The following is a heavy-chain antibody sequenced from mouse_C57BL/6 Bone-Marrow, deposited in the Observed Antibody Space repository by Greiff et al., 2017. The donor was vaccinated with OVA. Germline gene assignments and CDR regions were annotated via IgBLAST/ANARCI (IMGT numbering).Heavy chain of an antibody. CDR1: GYTFTSYW. Sequence: QVQLKQPGAELVRPGTSVKLSCKASGYTFTSYWMHWVKQRPGQGLEWIGVIDPSDSYTNYNQKFKGKATLTVDTSSSTAYMQLSSLTSEDSAVYYCARGRDYYGSSLYWYFDVWGTGTTVTVSS. CDR3: ARGRDYYGSSLYWYFDV. D-gene: IGHD1-1*01. V-gene: IGHV1-59*01. CDR2: IDPSDSYT. J-gene: IGHJ1*03.